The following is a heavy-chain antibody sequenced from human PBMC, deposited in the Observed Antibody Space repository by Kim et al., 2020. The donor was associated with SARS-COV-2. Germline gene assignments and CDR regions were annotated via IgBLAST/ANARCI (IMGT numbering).Heavy chain of an antibody. Sequence: GGSLRLSCTASGFTFGDYAMSWVRQAPGKGLEWVGFIRSKAYGGTTEYGASVKGRFTISRDDSKSIAYLQMNSLKTEDTAVYYCTSRFGELYYYYGMDVWGQGTTDTVSS. D-gene: IGHD3-10*01. CDR1: GFTFGDYA. J-gene: IGHJ6*02. V-gene: IGHV3-49*04. CDR2: IRSKAYGGTT. CDR3: TSRFGELYYYYGMDV.